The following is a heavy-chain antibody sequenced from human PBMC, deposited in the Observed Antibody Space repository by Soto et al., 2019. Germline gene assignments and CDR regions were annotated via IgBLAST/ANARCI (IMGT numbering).Heavy chain of an antibody. D-gene: IGHD2-2*02. V-gene: IGHV4-59*01. CDR3: AREGTAAIDY. CDR2: IYYSGST. J-gene: IGHJ4*02. Sequence: SEALSLNCTVSGGSISSYYWSWIRQPPGKGLEWIGYIYYSGSTNYNPSLKSRVTISVDTSKNQFSLKLSSVTAADTAVYYCAREGTAAIDYWGQGTLVTVSS. CDR1: GGSISSYY.